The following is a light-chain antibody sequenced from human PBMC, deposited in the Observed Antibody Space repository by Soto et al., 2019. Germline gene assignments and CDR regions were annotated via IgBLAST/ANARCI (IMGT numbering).Light chain of an antibody. Sequence: QPVLTQSHSASASLGASVKLTCTLSSGHSSYAIAWHQQQPEKGPRYLMNLNSDGSHTKGDGIPDRFSGSSSGAERYLTISSLQSEDEADYYCQTWGPGFYVFGTGTKVTVL. CDR2: LNSDGSH. CDR3: QTWGPGFYV. J-gene: IGLJ1*01. CDR1: SGHSSYA. V-gene: IGLV4-69*01.